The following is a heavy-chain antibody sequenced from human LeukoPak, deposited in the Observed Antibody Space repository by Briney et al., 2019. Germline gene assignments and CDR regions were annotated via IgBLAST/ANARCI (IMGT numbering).Heavy chain of an antibody. J-gene: IGHJ5*02. CDR3: ARDRDYSNYRWFDP. Sequence: SETLSLTCTVSGGSISNYYWSWIRQPPGKGLEWIGYIYYSGSTNYNPSLKSRVIISVDTSKNQFSLKLSSVAAADTAVYYCARDRDYSNYRWFDPWGQGTLVTVSS. V-gene: IGHV4-59*01. CDR2: IYYSGST. CDR1: GGSISNYY. D-gene: IGHD4-11*01.